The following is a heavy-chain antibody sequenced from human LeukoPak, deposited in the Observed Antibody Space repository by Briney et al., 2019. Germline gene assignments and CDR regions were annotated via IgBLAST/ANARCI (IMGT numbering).Heavy chain of an antibody. CDR2: ISSSGSTI. J-gene: IGHJ6*03. V-gene: IGHV3-48*03. CDR1: GFSFSSYE. CDR3: ARGRGSYFSYYYYYMDV. D-gene: IGHD1-26*01. Sequence: GGSLRLSCAASGFSFSSYEMNWVRQAPGKGLEWVSYISSSGSTIYYADSVKGRFTISRDNAKNSLYLQMNSLRAEDTAAYYCARGRGSYFSYYYYYMDVWGKGTTVTVSS.